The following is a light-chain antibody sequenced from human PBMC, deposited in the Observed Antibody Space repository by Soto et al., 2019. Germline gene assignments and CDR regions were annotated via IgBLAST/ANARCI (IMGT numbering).Light chain of an antibody. CDR1: QSISSY. J-gene: IGKJ2*01. V-gene: IGKV1-39*01. CDR2: AAT. Sequence: DIQMTQSPSSLSASVGDRVTITCRASQSISSYLNWYQQIPGKAPKPLIYAATTLQSGVPSRFSGGGSGTDFTLTISSLQPEDFATYYCQQSYNTPYTFGQGTKLEIK. CDR3: QQSYNTPYT.